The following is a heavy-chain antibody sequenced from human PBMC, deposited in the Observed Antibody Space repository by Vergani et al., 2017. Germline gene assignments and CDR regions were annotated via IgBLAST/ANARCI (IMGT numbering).Heavy chain of an antibody. CDR3: AKVDYPAAAALGY. V-gene: IGHV3-33*06. D-gene: IGHD6-13*01. CDR1: GFTFSSYG. J-gene: IGHJ4*02. CDR2: IWYDGSNK. Sequence: QVQLVESGGGVVQPGRSLRLSCAASGFTFSSYGMHWVRGAPGKGLGWVAVIWYDGSNKYYADSVKGRFTISRDNSKNTLYLQMNSLRAEDTAVYYCAKVDYPAAAALGYWGQGTLVTVSS.